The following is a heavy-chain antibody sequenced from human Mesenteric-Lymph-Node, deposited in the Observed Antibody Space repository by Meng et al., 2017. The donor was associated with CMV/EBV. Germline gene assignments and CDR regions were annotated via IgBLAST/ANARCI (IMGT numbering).Heavy chain of an antibody. CDR1: GFTVSSNY. D-gene: IGHD3-3*01. J-gene: IGHJ4*02. CDR2: INNDGSST. Sequence: GESLKISCAASGFTVSSNYMSWVRQAPGKGLVWVSRINNDGSSTNYADSVKGRFTVSRDNAKNTLYLQVNSLRPEDTAVYYCATETFYGVRSGYVPVDYWGQGTLVTVSS. CDR3: ATETFYGVRSGYVPVDY. V-gene: IGHV3-74*01.